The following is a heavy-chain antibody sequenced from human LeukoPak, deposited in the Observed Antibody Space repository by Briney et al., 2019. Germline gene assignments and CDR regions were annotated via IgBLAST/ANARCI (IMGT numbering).Heavy chain of an antibody. CDR3: ARAVPFSSAWLPFDY. V-gene: IGHV4-30-4*01. CDR2: IYYSGST. CDR1: GGSISSGDYY. D-gene: IGHD6-19*01. Sequence: SETLSLTCTVSGGSISSGDYYWSWIRQPPGKGLEWIGYIYYSGSTYYNPSLKSRVTISVDTSKNQFSLKLSSATAADTAVYYCARAVPFSSAWLPFDYWGQGILVTVSS. J-gene: IGHJ4*02.